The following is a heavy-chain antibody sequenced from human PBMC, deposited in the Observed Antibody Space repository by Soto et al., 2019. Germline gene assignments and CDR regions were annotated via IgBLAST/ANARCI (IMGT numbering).Heavy chain of an antibody. Sequence: QVQLVQSGAEVKKPGASVKVSCKASGYTFTGYYMHWVRQAPGQGLEWMGWINPNSGGTKYPPKFQGRVTMTRDTSITTVYMSVTGLKSDDTAVYYCARDLAKGGGSAGFDYWGQGTLVAVSS. CDR3: ARDLAKGGGSAGFDY. CDR1: GYTFTGYY. D-gene: IGHD2-15*01. V-gene: IGHV1-2*02. CDR2: INPNSGGT. J-gene: IGHJ4*02.